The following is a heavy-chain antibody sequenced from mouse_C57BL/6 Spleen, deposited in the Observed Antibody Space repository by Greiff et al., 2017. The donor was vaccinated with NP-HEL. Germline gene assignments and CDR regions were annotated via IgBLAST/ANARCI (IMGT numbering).Heavy chain of an antibody. V-gene: IGHV1-26*01. Sequence: EVQLQQSGPELVKPGASVKISCKASGYTFTDYYMNWVKQSHGKSLEWIGDINPNNGGTSYNQKFKGKATLPVDKSSSTAYMELRSLTSEDSAVYYCAIESYYGREFAYRGQGTLVTVSA. CDR3: AIESYYGREFAY. D-gene: IGHD1-1*01. CDR1: GYTFTDYY. J-gene: IGHJ3*01. CDR2: INPNNGGT.